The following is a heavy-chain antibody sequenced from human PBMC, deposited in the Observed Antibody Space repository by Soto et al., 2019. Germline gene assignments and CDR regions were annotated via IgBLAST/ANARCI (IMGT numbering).Heavy chain of an antibody. Sequence: SETLSLTCTVSGGSISSGGYYWSWIRQHPGKGLEWIGYIYYSGSTYYNPSLKSRVTISVNTSKNQFSLKLSSVTAADTAVYYCARVGTVTGDYYYGMDVWGQGTTVTVSS. D-gene: IGHD4-17*01. CDR1: GGSISSGGYY. V-gene: IGHV4-31*03. CDR2: IYYSGST. J-gene: IGHJ6*02. CDR3: ARVGTVTGDYYYGMDV.